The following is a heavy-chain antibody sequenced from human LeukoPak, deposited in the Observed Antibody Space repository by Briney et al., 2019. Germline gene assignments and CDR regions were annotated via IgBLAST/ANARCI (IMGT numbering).Heavy chain of an antibody. V-gene: IGHV1-3*01. D-gene: IGHD1-26*01. J-gene: IGHJ4*02. CDR1: GYTFTSYA. CDR3: ARGRGSGSYRGGNWNKEPDY. Sequence: GASVKVSCKASGYTFTSYAMHWVRQAPGQRLEWMGWINAGNGNTKYSQKFQGRVTITRDTSASTAYMELSSLRSEDTAVYYCARGRGSGSYRGGNWNKEPDYWGQGTLVTVSS. CDR2: INAGNGNT.